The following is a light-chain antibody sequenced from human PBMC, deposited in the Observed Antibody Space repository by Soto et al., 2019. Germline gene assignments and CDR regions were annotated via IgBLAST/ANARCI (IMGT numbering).Light chain of an antibody. Sequence: SYELTQPPSLSAAPGQTARITCGGDDIGSKSVHWYQQKPGQAPVLVVYEDRARPSGIPERISGFNSGNTATLTISRVEDGDEADYYCQVWESSNYHYVFGRGTKVAFL. V-gene: IGLV3-21*02. J-gene: IGLJ1*01. CDR2: EDR. CDR1: DIGSKS. CDR3: QVWESSNYHYV.